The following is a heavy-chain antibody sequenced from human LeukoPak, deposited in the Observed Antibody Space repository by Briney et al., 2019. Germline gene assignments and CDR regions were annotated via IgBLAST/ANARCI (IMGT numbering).Heavy chain of an antibody. CDR2: INSDGSTT. V-gene: IGHV3-74*01. D-gene: IGHD6-19*01. CDR3: ARAGGYSSGWGIHDAFDI. CDR1: GFTFSNYW. Sequence: GGSLRLSCAASGFTFSNYWMHWVRQAPGEGLMWLSRINSDGSTTTYAGSVKGRFTISRDNAKNTLYLQMNTLRAEDTAVYYCARAGGYSSGWGIHDAFDIWGQGTMVTVSS. J-gene: IGHJ3*02.